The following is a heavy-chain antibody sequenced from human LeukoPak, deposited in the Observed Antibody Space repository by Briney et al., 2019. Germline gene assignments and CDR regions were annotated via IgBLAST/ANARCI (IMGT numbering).Heavy chain of an antibody. CDR3: AKDEFVASDFTGAFGI. J-gene: IGHJ3*02. D-gene: IGHD2-8*02. CDR1: GFTFSSHG. Sequence: QPGGSLRLSCAASGFTFSSHGMCWVRQAPGRGLEWVSGISWNSGSIGYADSVKGRFTISRDNAKNSLYLQMNSLRAEDMALYYCAKDEFVASDFTGAFGIWGQGTMVTVSS. V-gene: IGHV3-9*03. CDR2: ISWNSGSI.